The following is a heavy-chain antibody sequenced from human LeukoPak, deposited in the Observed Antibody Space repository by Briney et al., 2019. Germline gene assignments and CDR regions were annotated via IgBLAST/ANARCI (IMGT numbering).Heavy chain of an antibody. CDR3: ASMGPTGYFYGLDV. Sequence: GGSLRLSCAASGSTVSSNYMSWVRQAPGKGLEWVSVIYSGGATHYADSVKGRFTISRHNSKNTLYLQMNSLRPEDTAVYYCASMGPTGYFYGLDVWGQGTTVTVSS. CDR2: IYSGGAT. D-gene: IGHD2/OR15-2a*01. J-gene: IGHJ6*02. V-gene: IGHV3-53*04. CDR1: GSTVSSNY.